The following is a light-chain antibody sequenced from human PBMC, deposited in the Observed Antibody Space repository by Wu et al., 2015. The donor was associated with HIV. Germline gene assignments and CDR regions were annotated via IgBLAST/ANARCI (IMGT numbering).Light chain of an antibody. CDR3: QQYGSSPR. Sequence: ENVLTQSPGTLSLSPGERATLSCRASQSVTNNYFAWFQQKPGQAPRLLIYSASSRATGIPDRFSGSGSGTDFTLTITRLEPEDFAVYYCQQYGSSPRFGQGTKLEIK. V-gene: IGKV3-20*01. J-gene: IGKJ2*03. CDR2: SAS. CDR1: QSVTNNY.